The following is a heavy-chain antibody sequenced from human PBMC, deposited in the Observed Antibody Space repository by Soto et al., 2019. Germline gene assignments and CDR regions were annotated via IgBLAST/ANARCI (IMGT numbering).Heavy chain of an antibody. J-gene: IGHJ4*02. D-gene: IGHD4-17*01. Sequence: QVQLVESGGGVVQPGRSLRLSCAASGFTFRSYAMHWVRQAPGQGLEWVAVISPDGSITYYADSVKGRFTLSRDNSKNTLYVQMNSLRAEDTAVYFCVRRPYGAYNKIYYFDYWGQGALVTVSS. CDR1: GFTFRSYA. CDR2: ISPDGSIT. CDR3: VRRPYGAYNKIYYFDY. V-gene: IGHV3-30*04.